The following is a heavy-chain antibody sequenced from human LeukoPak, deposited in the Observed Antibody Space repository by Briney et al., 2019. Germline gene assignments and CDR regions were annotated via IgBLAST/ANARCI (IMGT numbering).Heavy chain of an antibody. V-gene: IGHV4-59*01. D-gene: IGHD6-19*01. CDR2: IYYSGST. Sequence: SETLSLTCTVSGGSISSYYWSWIRQPPGKGLEWIGYIYYSGSTNYNPSLKSRVTISVDTSKNQFSLKLSSVTAADTAVYYCARDVHSSGWVNWFDPWGQGTLVTVSS. CDR3: ARDVHSSGWVNWFDP. CDR1: GGSISSYY. J-gene: IGHJ5*02.